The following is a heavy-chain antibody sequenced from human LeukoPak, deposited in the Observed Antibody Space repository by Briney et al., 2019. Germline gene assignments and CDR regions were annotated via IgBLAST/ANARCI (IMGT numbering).Heavy chain of an antibody. D-gene: IGHD2-21*01. CDR3: ARAYCGGDCYPLFDY. V-gene: IGHV1-2*02. CDR1: GYTFTGYY. CDR2: INPNSGGT. Sequence: ASVKVSCKASGYTFTGYYMHWVRQAPGQGLEWMGWINPNSGGTNYAQKFQGRVTMTRDTSISTAYMELSRLRSDDTAVYYCARAYCGGDCYPLFDYWGQGTLVTVPS. J-gene: IGHJ4*02.